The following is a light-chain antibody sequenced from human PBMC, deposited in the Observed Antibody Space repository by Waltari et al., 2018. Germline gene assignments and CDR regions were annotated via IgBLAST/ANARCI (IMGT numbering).Light chain of an antibody. V-gene: IGLV7-46*01. CDR3: LLWYSGAGWV. J-gene: IGLJ3*02. CDR2: DTS. Sequence: QAGVTPEPSLTVSPGGTGTPTPGPSPGGVTRGPYPYWFQQKPGQVPRTLIYDTSNKHSWTPARFSCSLLGGKAALTLSGAQPEDEAEYYCLLWYSGAGWVFCGGTKLSVL. CDR1: PGGVTRGPY.